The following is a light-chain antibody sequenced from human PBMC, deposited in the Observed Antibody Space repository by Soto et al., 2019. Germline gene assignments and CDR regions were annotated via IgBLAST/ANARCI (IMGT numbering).Light chain of an antibody. CDR2: AAS. CDR3: QQTYRMWT. CDR1: QSISSF. J-gene: IGKJ1*01. V-gene: IGKV1-39*01. Sequence: DIQMTQSPSSLSASVGDRVTITCRASQSISSFLNWYQQKPGKVPKLLIYAASTLQSGVPSRFSGGGSGTDFTLTISSLQPEDFATYYCQQTYRMWTFGQGTKVEIK.